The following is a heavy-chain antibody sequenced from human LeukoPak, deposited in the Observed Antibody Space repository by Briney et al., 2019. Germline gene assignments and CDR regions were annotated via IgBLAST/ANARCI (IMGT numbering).Heavy chain of an antibody. CDR1: GFTFSRYE. V-gene: IGHV3-48*03. CDR2: ISSSGSII. CDR3: ARDLGMTDGDYVSYFDY. Sequence: GGSLRLSCAASGFTFSRYELNWVRQAPGKGLEWVSYISSSGSIIYYADSVKGRFTISRDNARNSLYLQMNSLRAEDTAVYYCARDLGMTDGDYVSYFDYWGQGTLVTVSS. D-gene: IGHD4-17*01. J-gene: IGHJ4*02.